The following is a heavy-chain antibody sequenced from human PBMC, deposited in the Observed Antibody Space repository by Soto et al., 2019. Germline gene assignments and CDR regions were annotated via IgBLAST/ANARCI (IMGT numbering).Heavy chain of an antibody. CDR3: VKDWSGNKCPCMDV. V-gene: IGHV3-23*01. CDR1: GFTFNTHA. Sequence: EVQVLEPGGGLLQPGGSLRLSCVASGFTFNTHAMTWVRQGPGMGLEWTSSISGNGETTYYADSVKGRFTVSRDNSKNTLYLQMNSLRVEDTATYYCVKDWSGNKCPCMDVWGQGTTVTVSS. CDR2: ISGNGETT. D-gene: IGHD3-3*01. J-gene: IGHJ6*02.